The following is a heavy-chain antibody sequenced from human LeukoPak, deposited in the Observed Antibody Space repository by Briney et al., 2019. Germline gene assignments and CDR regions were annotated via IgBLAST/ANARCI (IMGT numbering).Heavy chain of an antibody. Sequence: NPGESLKISCNGSGYIFTSYWIAWVRQLPGKGLEWMAIIYTGDSDTRYSPSFQGQVTISADKSISTAYLQWSSLKASDTAMYYCARQPPSGNFWSSHFNYFDYWGQGTLVTVSP. J-gene: IGHJ4*02. CDR3: ARQPPSGNFWSSHFNYFDY. D-gene: IGHD3-3*01. V-gene: IGHV5-51*01. CDR1: GYIFTSYW. CDR2: IYTGDSDT.